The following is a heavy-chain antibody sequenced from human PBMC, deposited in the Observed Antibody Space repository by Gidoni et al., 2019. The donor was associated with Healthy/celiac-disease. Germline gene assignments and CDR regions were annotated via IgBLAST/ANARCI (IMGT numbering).Heavy chain of an antibody. V-gene: IGHV3-11*01. D-gene: IGHD3-3*01. CDR1: AFPFSDYY. Sequence: QVQLVESGGGLVNPGGSLRLSCAASAFPFSDYYISWIRPAPGKGLEWVSYISSSGSNIYYADAVKGRFTISRDNAKNSLYLQMNSLRAEDTAVYYCARGNDFWSGDWRGGNAFDIWGQGTMVTVSS. CDR2: ISSSGSNI. J-gene: IGHJ3*02. CDR3: ARGNDFWSGDWRGGNAFDI.